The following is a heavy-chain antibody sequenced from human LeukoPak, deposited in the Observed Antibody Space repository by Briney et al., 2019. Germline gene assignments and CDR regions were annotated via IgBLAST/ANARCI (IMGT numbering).Heavy chain of an antibody. CDR3: AKDMVRGVITWDAFDI. D-gene: IGHD3-10*01. CDR1: GFTFDDYA. CDR2: ISWNSGSI. Sequence: GGSLRLSCAASGFTFDDYAMHWVRQAPGKGLEWVSGISWNSGSIGYADSVKCRFTISRDNAKNSLYLQMNSLRAEDTALYYCAKDMVRGVITWDAFDIWGQGTMVTVSS. J-gene: IGHJ3*02. V-gene: IGHV3-9*01.